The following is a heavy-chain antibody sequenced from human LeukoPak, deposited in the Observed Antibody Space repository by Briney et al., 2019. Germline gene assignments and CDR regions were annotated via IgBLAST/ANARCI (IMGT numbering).Heavy chain of an antibody. J-gene: IGHJ4*02. Sequence: GGSLRLSCAASGFTFSNAWINWVRQAPGKGLEWVGRIKSKTDGGTIDHAAPVKGRFTISRDDSKNTVYLQMNSLKTEDTAVYYCTTDPNKHYYYSGSYRWGQGTLVTVSS. CDR2: IKSKTDGGTI. CDR3: TTDPNKHYYYSGSYR. D-gene: IGHD3-10*01. V-gene: IGHV3-15*07. CDR1: GFTFSNAW.